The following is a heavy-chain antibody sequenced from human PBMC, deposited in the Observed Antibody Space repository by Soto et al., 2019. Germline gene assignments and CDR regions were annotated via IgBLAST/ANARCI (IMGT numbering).Heavy chain of an antibody. J-gene: IGHJ5*02. D-gene: IGHD4-17*01. CDR1: GFTLNTGGAG. Sequence: SGPTLVNPTQTLTLTCSFSGFTLNTGGAGVGWIRQPPGKALEWLALIYWNEDKRYSPSLKSRLTITKDTSKNQVVLTMTNMDPVDTATYYCAHRGYGDYPRDNWFDPWGQGTLVTVSS. CDR3: AHRGYGDYPRDNWFDP. V-gene: IGHV2-5*01. CDR2: IYWNEDK.